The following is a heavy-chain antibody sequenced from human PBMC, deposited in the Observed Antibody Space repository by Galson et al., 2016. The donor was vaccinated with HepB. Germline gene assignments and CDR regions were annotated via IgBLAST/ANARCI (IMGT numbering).Heavy chain of an antibody. CDR1: GYTFTNYY. CDR2: INPSGGST. J-gene: IGHJ5*02. CDR3: ARELGYCSGGSCYSFGWFDP. V-gene: IGHV1-46*01. D-gene: IGHD2-15*01. Sequence: SXKVSCKASGYTFTNYYVHWVRQAPGQGLEWMGIINPSGGSTNYAQKFQGRVTMTRDTSTSTVYMELSSLRSEDSAVYYCARELGYCSGGSCYSFGWFDPWGQGTLVTVSS.